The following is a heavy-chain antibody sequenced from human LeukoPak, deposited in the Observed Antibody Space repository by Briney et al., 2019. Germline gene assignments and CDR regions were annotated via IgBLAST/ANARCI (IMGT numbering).Heavy chain of an antibody. V-gene: IGHV3-23*02. CDR3: AHTYCGGDCYSFDS. CDR1: GFTINNYA. D-gene: IGHD2-21*02. J-gene: IGHJ4*02. CDR2: ISGSGGAT. Sequence: GGSLRLSCAVSGFTINNYAMGRVRQAPGKRLECVSVISGSGGATRYDDSVKGRFTISRDNSKNTLYLQMNNLRAEDTAVYYCAHTYCGGDCYSFDSWGQGTQVTVSS.